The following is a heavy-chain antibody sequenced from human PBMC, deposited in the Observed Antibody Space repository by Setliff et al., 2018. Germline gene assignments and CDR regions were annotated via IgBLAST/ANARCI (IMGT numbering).Heavy chain of an antibody. Sequence: PGGSLRLSCAASGFTFSGYSMNWVRQAPGKGLEWVSYISSSSSYIYYADSVKGRFTISRDNAKNSLYLQMNSLRAEDTAVYYCARDRIAAADAIHYYYFAMDVWGQGTTVTVSS. J-gene: IGHJ6*02. CDR1: GFTFSGYS. CDR2: ISSSSSYI. CDR3: ARDRIAAADAIHYYYFAMDV. V-gene: IGHV3-21*05. D-gene: IGHD6-13*01.